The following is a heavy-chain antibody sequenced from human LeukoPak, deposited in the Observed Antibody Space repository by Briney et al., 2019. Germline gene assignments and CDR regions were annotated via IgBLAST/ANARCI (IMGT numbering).Heavy chain of an antibody. CDR2: ISSSSSFI. D-gene: IGHD2-2*01. J-gene: IGHJ4*02. CDR3: ARGDGSAALDY. Sequence: GGSLGHSCAASGFTFSRYEMNWVRQAPGKGLEWVSSISSSSSFIYYADSVKGRFTISRDNAKNSLYLQMNSLRAEDTAVYYCARGDGSAALDYWGQGTLVTVSS. CDR1: GFTFSRYE. V-gene: IGHV3-21*01.